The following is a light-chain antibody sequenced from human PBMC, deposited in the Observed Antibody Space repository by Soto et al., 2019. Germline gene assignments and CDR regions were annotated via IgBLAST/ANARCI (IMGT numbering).Light chain of an antibody. CDR1: QSVNSGY. CDR2: AVS. Sequence: EIVLTQSPGTLSLSPGERASLSCRASQSVNSGYIAWYRQKPGQAPNLLIFAVSTRATAIPDRFRGSGSGTDFTLTISRLEPEDVAVYFWHQDGFSPATFGQGTKVEVK. CDR3: HQDGFSPAT. J-gene: IGKJ1*01. V-gene: IGKV3-20*01.